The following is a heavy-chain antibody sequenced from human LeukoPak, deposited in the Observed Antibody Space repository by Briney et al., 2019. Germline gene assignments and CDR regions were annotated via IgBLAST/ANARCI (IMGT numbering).Heavy chain of an antibody. J-gene: IGHJ4*02. V-gene: IGHV4-39*01. CDR3: ARHHTTYSSSWSLNDY. CDR2: IYYSGST. D-gene: IGHD6-13*01. Sequence: DPSETLSLTCTVSGGSISSSSYYWGWIRQPPGKGLEWIGRIYYSGSTYYNPSLKSRVTISVDTSKNQFSLKLSSVTAADTAVYYCARHHTTYSSSWSLNDYWGQGTLVTVSS. CDR1: GGSISSSSYY.